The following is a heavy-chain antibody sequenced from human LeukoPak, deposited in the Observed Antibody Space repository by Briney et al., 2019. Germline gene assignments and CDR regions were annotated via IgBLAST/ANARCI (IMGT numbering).Heavy chain of an antibody. D-gene: IGHD1-26*01. CDR1: GYTFTSYG. CDR3: ARDCIGCLGFDY. J-gene: IGHJ4*02. CDR2: VSAYADDT. Sequence: ASVKVSCKASGYTFTSYGISWVQQAPGQGLEWMGWVSAYADDTNYVQKFRGRITMTTDTSTSTAYMELRSLRSDDTAVYYCARDCIGCLGFDYWGQGTLVTVSS. V-gene: IGHV1-18*01.